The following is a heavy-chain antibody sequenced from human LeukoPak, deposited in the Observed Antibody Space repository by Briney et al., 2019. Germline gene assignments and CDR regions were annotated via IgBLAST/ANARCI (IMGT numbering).Heavy chain of an antibody. D-gene: IGHD3-22*01. CDR3: ARDWGYYYDSSGYYEV. J-gene: IGHJ4*02. V-gene: IGHV3-48*03. Sequence: GGSLRLSCAASGFTFSSYEMNWVRQAPGKGLKWVSYISSSGSTIYYADSVKGRFTISRDNAKNSLYLQMNSLRAEDTAVYYCARDWGYYYDSSGYYEVWGQGTLVTVSS. CDR2: ISSSGSTI. CDR1: GFTFSSYE.